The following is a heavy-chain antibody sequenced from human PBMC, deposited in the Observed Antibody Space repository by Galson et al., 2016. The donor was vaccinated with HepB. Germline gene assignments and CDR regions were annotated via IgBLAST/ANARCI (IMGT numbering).Heavy chain of an antibody. D-gene: IGHD3-10*01. J-gene: IGHJ6*03. CDR1: GFPFSAYY. CDR2: ISSSSKYS. V-gene: IGHV3-11*06. CDR3: ARRDSIGQTHYYMDV. Sequence: SLRLSCAGSGFPFSAYYMSWIRQAPGKGLEWISYISSSSKYSNYADSVKGRFTISRDNAKNSLSLQMNSLRADDTAVYYCARRDSIGQTHYYMDVWGKGTTVTVSS.